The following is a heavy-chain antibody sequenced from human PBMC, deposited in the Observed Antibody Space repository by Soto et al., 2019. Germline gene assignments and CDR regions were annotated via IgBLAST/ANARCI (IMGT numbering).Heavy chain of an antibody. Sequence: GGSLRLSXAASGFSFSISPMHWVRQAPGKGPEWVALISYDGTNKFYADSVEGRFTISRDNSKSTLYLQMNSLRVEDTAVYYCAYTYCSDTSCLIPSSSWYYFDYWGQGTLVTVSS. V-gene: IGHV3-30-3*01. CDR3: AYTYCSDTSCLIPSSSWYYFDY. J-gene: IGHJ4*02. D-gene: IGHD2-15*01. CDR2: ISYDGTNK. CDR1: GFSFSISP.